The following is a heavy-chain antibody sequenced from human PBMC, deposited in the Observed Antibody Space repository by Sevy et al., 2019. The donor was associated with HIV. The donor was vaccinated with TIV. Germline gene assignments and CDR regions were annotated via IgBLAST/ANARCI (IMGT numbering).Heavy chain of an antibody. CDR3: ARGRKTTEEWLEELDYYYGLDV. V-gene: IGHV3-30*02. D-gene: IGHD2-8*01. CDR1: GFSLTTSD. CDR2: VRNDGSNK. J-gene: IGHJ6*02. Sequence: GGSLRLSCAASGFSLTTSDMHWVRQAPGKGQEWVAYVRNDGSNKYYADSVRDRFTISRDSPKNTLYLQMNSLRDEDTAIYYCARGRKTTEEWLEELDYYYGLDVWGQGTSVTVSS.